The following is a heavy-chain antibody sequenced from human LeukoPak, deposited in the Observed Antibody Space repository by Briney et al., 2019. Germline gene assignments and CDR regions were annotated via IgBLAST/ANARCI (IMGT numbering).Heavy chain of an antibody. CDR3: AKGEWTFDY. D-gene: IGHD2-8*01. CDR2: ISRSGGSI. V-gene: IGHV3-23*01. CDR1: GFSFSTYA. Sequence: GGSLRLSCAASGFSFSTYAMSWVRQVPWKGLQWVSGISRSGGSIYYADSVKGRFTISRDNSKNTLYLQMNSLRVEDTAVYFCAKGEWTFDYWGQGTLVTVSS. J-gene: IGHJ4*02.